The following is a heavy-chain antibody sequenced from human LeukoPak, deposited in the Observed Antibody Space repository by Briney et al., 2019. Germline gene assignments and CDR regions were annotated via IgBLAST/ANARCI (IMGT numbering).Heavy chain of an antibody. CDR1: GFTFSSYG. V-gene: IGHV3-23*01. CDR3: AKVGGGYDGGDF. CDR2: ISGSGGST. J-gene: IGHJ4*02. D-gene: IGHD5-12*01. Sequence: GGSLRLSCAASGFTFSSYGMTWVRQAPGKGLEWVSAISGSGGSTYYADSVKGRFTISRDNSKNTLYLQMNSLRAEDTAVYYCAKVGGGYDGGDFWGQGTLVTVSS.